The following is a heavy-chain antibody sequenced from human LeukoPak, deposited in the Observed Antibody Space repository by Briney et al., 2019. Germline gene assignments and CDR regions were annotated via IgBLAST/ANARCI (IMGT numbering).Heavy chain of an antibody. CDR3: AKDPYFDWLAPGAFDI. CDR1: GFTFSSYA. CDR2: ISGSGGRT. Sequence: GGSLRLSCAVSGFTFSSYAMSWVRQAPGKGLEWVSAISGSGGRTYYADSVKGRFTISRDNSKNTLYLQMNSLRAEDTAVYYCAKDPYFDWLAPGAFDIWGQGTMVTVSS. D-gene: IGHD3-9*01. J-gene: IGHJ3*02. V-gene: IGHV3-23*01.